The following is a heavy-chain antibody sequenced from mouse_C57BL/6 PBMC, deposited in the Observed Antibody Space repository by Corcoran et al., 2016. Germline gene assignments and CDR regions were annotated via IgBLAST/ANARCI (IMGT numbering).Heavy chain of an antibody. V-gene: IGHV1-26*01. J-gene: IGHJ4*01. CDR2: INPNNGGT. Sequence: EVQLQQSGPELVKPGASVKISCKASGYTFTDYYMNWVKQSHGKSLEWLGDINPNNGGTSYNQTFKGKATLTADTSSSTAYMELRSLPSEDSAVYVWARWVTVVAQDYWGQATSVTVSS. D-gene: IGHD1-1*01. CDR1: GYTFTDYY. CDR3: ARWVTVVAQDY.